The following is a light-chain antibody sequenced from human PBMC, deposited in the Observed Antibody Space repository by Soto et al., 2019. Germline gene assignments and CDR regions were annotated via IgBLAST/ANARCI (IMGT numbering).Light chain of an antibody. CDR1: QSVGSNY. CDR2: GAS. J-gene: IGKJ4*01. CDR3: QQYGRSPMLT. Sequence: EIVLTQSPGTLSLSPGERATLSCRASQSVGSNYLAWYQQKPGQAPRLLIYGASSRATGIPDRFSGSGSGTDFTLTISRLEPEDFAVYYCQQYGRSPMLTFGGGTKVEIK. V-gene: IGKV3-20*01.